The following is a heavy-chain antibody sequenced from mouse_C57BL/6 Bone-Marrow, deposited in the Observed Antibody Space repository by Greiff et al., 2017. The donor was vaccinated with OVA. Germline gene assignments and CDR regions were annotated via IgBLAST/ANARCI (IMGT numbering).Heavy chain of an antibody. Sequence: EVKLMESGGDLLKPGGSLKLSCAVSGFTFSSYGMSWVRQTPDKRLEWVATIRSGGSYTYYPDSVKGRFTISRDNAKNTLYLQMSSLKSEDTAMYYCARRGGNYGFDYWGQGTTLTVSS. D-gene: IGHD2-1*01. CDR2: IRSGGSYT. CDR3: ARRGGNYGFDY. CDR1: GFTFSSYG. V-gene: IGHV5-6*02. J-gene: IGHJ2*01.